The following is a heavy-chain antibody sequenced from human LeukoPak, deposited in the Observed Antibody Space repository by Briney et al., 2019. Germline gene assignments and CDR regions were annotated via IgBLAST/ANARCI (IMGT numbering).Heavy chain of an antibody. V-gene: IGHV3-23*01. CDR2: ISGSGGST. Sequence: GGSLRLSCVVSEFTFGNYAMHWVRQAPGKGLEWVSAISGSGGSTYYADSVKGRFTISRDNSKNTLYLQMNSLRAEDTAVYYCAKDSQYNYGRYGEYFDYWGQGTLVTVSS. CDR3: AKDSQYNYGRYGEYFDY. J-gene: IGHJ4*02. CDR1: EFTFGNYA. D-gene: IGHD5-18*01.